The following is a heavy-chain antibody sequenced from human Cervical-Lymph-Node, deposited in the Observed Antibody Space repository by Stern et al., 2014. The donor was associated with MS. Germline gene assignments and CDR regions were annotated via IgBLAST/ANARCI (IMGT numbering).Heavy chain of an antibody. V-gene: IGHV3-11*01. Sequence: VQLEESGGGLVKPGESLRLSWAVSGFTFSDHYMSWVRQAPGKGLEWISYSSRTGHSIYFADSVKGRFTISRDNVKNSLYLQINSLRAEDAALYYCARGGSAYYYGMDVWGQGTAVTVSS. J-gene: IGHJ6*02. CDR1: GFTFSDHY. CDR3: ARGGSAYYYGMDV. CDR2: SSRTGHSI.